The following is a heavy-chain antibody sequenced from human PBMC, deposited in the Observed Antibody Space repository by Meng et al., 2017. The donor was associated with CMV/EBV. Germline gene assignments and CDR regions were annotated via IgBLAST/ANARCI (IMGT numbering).Heavy chain of an antibody. D-gene: IGHD3-3*01. J-gene: IGHJ5*02. V-gene: IGHV4-34*01. CDR1: RGSFSGYY. Sequence: QQLLGTRLAKPSETLSLTGAVYRGSFSGYYWSWIRQPPGKGLEWIGEINHSGSTNYNPSLKSRVTISVDTSKNQFSLKLSSVAAADTAVYYCARGSRRLPRFNWFDPWGQGTLVTVSS. CDR3: ARGSRRLPRFNWFDP. CDR2: INHSGST.